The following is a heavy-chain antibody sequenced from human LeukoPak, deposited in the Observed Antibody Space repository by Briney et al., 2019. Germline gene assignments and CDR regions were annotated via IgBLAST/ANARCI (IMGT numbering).Heavy chain of an antibody. V-gene: IGHV3-43*02. J-gene: IGHJ4*02. CDR2: ISRDGGST. CDR1: GFTIADYA. D-gene: IGHD3-10*01. CDR3: AKALEGRSDY. Sequence: GGSLRLSCAASGFTIADYAMHWVRQAPGRGLEWVSLISRDGGSTYYADSVKGRFTISRANSKNSLYLQMNSLTTEDTALYYCAKALEGRSDYWGQGTLVTVSS.